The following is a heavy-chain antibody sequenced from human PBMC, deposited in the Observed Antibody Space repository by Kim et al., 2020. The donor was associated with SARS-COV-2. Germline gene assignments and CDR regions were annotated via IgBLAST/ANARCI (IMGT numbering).Heavy chain of an antibody. J-gene: IGHJ6*02. Sequence: GGSLRLSCAASGFTFSSYGMHWVRQAPGKGLEWVAVISYDGSNKYYADSVKGRFTISRDNSKNTLYLQMNSLRAEDTAVYYCAKEQMYYYDSSGYYGYYYYGMDVWGQGTTVTVPS. CDR2: ISYDGSNK. CDR1: GFTFSSYG. CDR3: AKEQMYYYDSSGYYGYYYYGMDV. V-gene: IGHV3-30*18. D-gene: IGHD3-22*01.